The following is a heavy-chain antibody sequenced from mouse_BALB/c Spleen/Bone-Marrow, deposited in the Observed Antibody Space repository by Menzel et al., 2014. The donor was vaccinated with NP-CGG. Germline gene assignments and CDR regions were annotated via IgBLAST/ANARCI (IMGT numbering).Heavy chain of an antibody. Sequence: VQLQQSGAELVRPGASVTLSCKASGYTFTDYEMHWVKQTPVHGLEWIGAIDPETGGTAYNQKFKGKATLTADKSSSTAYMEHRSLTPEDSAVYYCRAFYRYDGYAMDYWGQGTSVTVSS. V-gene: IGHV1-15*01. CDR2: IDPETGGT. CDR3: RAFYRYDGYAMDY. D-gene: IGHD2-14*01. J-gene: IGHJ4*01. CDR1: GYTFTDYE.